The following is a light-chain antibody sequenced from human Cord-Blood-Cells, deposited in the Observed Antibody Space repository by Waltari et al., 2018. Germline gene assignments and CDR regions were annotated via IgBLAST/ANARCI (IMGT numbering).Light chain of an antibody. CDR2: EVS. CDR1: SSDVGGYNY. CDR3: SSYTSSSTYV. Sequence: QSALTQPASVSGSPGQSITISCTGTSSDVGGYNYVSWYQQHPGKAPKLMIYEVSNRPSGVSHRFSGSKSGHTASLTISGLQAEDEADYYCSSYTSSSTYVFGTGTKVTVL. J-gene: IGLJ1*01. V-gene: IGLV2-14*01.